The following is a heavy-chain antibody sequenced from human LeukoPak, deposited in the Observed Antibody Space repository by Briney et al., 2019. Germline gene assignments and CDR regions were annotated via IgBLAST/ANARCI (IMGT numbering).Heavy chain of an antibody. D-gene: IGHD3-22*01. CDR3: ARLSSGYYFSWFDP. CDR2: IYYSGST. J-gene: IGHJ5*02. V-gene: IGHV4-39*01. Sequence: SETLSLTCTVSVGSISSSSYYWGWIRQPPGKGLEWIGSIYYSGSTYYNPSLKSRVTISVGTSKNQFSLKLSSVTAADTAVYYCARLSSGYYFSWFDPWGQGTLVTVSS. CDR1: VGSISSSSYY.